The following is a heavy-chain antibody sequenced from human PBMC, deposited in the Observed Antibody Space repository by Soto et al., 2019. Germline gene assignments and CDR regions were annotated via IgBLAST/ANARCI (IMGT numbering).Heavy chain of an antibody. CDR2: IIPILGIA. Sequence: QVQLVQSGAEVKKPGSSVKVSCKASGGTFSSYTISWVRQAPGQGLEWMGRIIPILGIANYAQKFQGRVTITADKSTSTAYMELSSLRSEDTAVYYCARIAVDGKAFWFVPWGQGTLVTVSS. D-gene: IGHD6-19*01. V-gene: IGHV1-69*02. CDR1: GGTFSSYT. J-gene: IGHJ5*02. CDR3: ARIAVDGKAFWFVP.